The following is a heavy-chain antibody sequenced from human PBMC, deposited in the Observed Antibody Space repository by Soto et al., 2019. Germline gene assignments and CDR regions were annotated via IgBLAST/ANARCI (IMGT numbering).Heavy chain of an antibody. D-gene: IGHD6-13*01. CDR3: ARVDSSSWYNWFDP. CDR2: ISAYNGNT. Sequence: ASVKVSWEESGLAYTSYGISWGRQATGQGLEWMGWISAYNGNTNYAQKLQGRVTMTTDTSTSTAYMELRSLRSDDTAVYYCARVDSSSWYNWFDPWGQGTLVTVSS. V-gene: IGHV1-18*01. J-gene: IGHJ5*02. CDR1: GLAYTSYG.